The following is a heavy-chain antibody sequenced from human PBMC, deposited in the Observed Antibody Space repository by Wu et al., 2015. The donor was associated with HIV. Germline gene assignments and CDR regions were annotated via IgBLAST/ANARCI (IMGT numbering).Heavy chain of an antibody. V-gene: IGHV1-2*02. CDR2: INPHSDGS. CDR3: VRDLGVFAVAGMFDY. CDR1: GYNFIGNY. Sequence: QVQLVQSGAEVKKPGASVKVSCKTSGYNFIGNYMHWVRQAPGQGLEWMGWINPHSDGSNYAEKFQGRVTMTRDMSITTVYMELSRLRSDDTAVYYCVRDLGVFAVAGMFDYWGQGTTVTVSS. J-gene: IGHJ4*02. D-gene: IGHD6-19*01.